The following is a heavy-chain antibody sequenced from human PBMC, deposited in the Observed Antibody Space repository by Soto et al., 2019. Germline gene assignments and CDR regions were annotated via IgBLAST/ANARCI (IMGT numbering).Heavy chain of an antibody. CDR2: IYWDDDK. J-gene: IGHJ4*02. Sequence: QITLKESGPTLVKPTQTLTLTCTFSGFSLSTSGVGVGWIRQPPGRALEWLALIYWDDDKRYSPSLKSRPTTTNDTSKTQLVLTMTNMDTVYTATYSCAHYFYGVTDYWGPGTLVTVSS. V-gene: IGHV2-5*02. D-gene: IGHD4-17*01. CDR1: GFSLSTSGVG. CDR3: AHYFYGVTDY.